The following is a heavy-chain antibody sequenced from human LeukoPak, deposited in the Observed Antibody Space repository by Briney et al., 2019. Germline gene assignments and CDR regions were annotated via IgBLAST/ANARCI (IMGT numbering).Heavy chain of an antibody. Sequence: GSLRLSCAASGFTVSSNYMSWVRQAPGKGLEWVSVIYSGGSRYYADSVKGRFTISRDVSQNTVYLQMNSLRAEDTAVYYCAQGARGSYDYDNWGQGTLVTVSS. CDR1: GFTVSSNY. CDR2: IYSGGSR. J-gene: IGHJ4*02. D-gene: IGHD3-16*01. CDR3: AQGARGSYDYDN. V-gene: IGHV3-53*01.